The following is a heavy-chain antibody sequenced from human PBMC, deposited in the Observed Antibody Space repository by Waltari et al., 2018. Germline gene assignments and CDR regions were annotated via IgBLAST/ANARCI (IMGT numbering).Heavy chain of an antibody. J-gene: IGHJ2*01. CDR3: ARGFSITGWYFDL. D-gene: IGHD3-3*02. V-gene: IGHV3-48*01. CDR2: ISSSSSTI. Sequence: EVQLVESGGGLVQPGGSLRLSCAASGFTFRSYSMNWVHQAPGKGLEWVSYISSSSSTIYYADSVKGRFTISRDNAKNSLYLQMNSLRAEDTAVYYCARGFSITGWYFDLWGRGTLVTVSS. CDR1: GFTFRSYS.